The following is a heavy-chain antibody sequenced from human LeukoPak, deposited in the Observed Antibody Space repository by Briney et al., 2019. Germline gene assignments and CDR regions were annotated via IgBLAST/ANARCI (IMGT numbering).Heavy chain of an antibody. J-gene: IGHJ1*01. CDR1: GGSVSSSSYY. CDR3: ARVAAVGTKYFQN. Sequence: SETLSLTCTVSGGSVSSSSYYWGWIRQPPGKGLEWIGSIYSSGNTYYNPSLKSRVTISVDTSKNQFSLNLSSVTAADTAVYYCARVAAVGTKYFQNWGQGTLVTVSS. D-gene: IGHD6-13*01. V-gene: IGHV4-39*01. CDR2: IYSSGNT.